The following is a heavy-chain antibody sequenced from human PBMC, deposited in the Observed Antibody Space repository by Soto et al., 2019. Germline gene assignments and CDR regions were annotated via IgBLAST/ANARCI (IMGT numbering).Heavy chain of an antibody. V-gene: IGHV4-59*08. CDR1: GGSISSYD. CDR3: ARRYSSSFDF. CDR2: IYYTGST. D-gene: IGHD6-13*01. Sequence: SETLSLTCTVSGGSISSYDWSWIRQPPGKGLEWIGYIYYTGSTIYNPSLKSRVTISVDTSKNQFSLKLSSVTAADTAVYYCARRYSSSFDFWGQGTLVTVSS. J-gene: IGHJ4*02.